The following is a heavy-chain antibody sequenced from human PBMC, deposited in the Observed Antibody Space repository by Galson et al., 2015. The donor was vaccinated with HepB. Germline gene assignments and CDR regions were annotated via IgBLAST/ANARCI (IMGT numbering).Heavy chain of an antibody. CDR1: GFTFSSYS. Sequence: SLRLSCAASGFTFSSYSMNWVRQAPGKGLEWVSSISSSSSYIYYADSVKGRFTISRDNAKNSLYLQMNSLRAEDTAVYYCARMGIGGGYYFDYWGQGTLVTVSS. D-gene: IGHD2-2*03. J-gene: IGHJ4*02. CDR2: ISSSSSYI. CDR3: ARMGIGGGYYFDY. V-gene: IGHV3-21*01.